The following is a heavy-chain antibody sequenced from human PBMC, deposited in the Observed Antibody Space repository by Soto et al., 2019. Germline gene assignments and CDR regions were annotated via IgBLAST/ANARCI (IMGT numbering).Heavy chain of an antibody. V-gene: IGHV4-30-2*05. D-gene: IGHD3-3*01. CDR1: GGSISSGGYS. J-gene: IGHJ6*02. Sequence: SETLSLTCAVSGGSISSGGYSWSWIRQPPGKGLEWIGYIYYSGSTYYNPSLKSRVTIPVDTSKNQFSLKLSSVTAADTAVYYCARDQRFLEWLLYRDYYYYGMDVWGQGTTVTVSS. CDR3: ARDQRFLEWLLYRDYYYYGMDV. CDR2: IYYSGST.